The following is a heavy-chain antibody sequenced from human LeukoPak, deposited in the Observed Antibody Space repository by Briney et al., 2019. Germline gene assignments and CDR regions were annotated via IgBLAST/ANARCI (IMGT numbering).Heavy chain of an antibody. Sequence: GGSLRLSCAASGFTFSSYSMNWVRQAPGKGLEWVSSISGSSSYIYYADSVKGRFTISRDNAKNSLYLQMNSLRAEDTAVYYCARRPSSGWPFDYWGQGTLVTVSS. D-gene: IGHD6-19*01. CDR3: ARRPSSGWPFDY. CDR1: GFTFSSYS. J-gene: IGHJ4*02. CDR2: ISGSSSYI. V-gene: IGHV3-21*01.